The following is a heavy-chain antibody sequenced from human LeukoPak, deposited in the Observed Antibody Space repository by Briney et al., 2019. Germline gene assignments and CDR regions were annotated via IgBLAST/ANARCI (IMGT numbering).Heavy chain of an antibody. CDR3: ARIAYYDFWSGSHAHFDY. Sequence: GASVKVSCKASGYTFTSDGISRVRQAPGQGLEWMGWISAYNGNTNYAQKLQGRVTMTTDTSTSTAYMELRSLRSDDTAVYYCARIAYYDFWSGSHAHFDYWGQGTLVTVSS. V-gene: IGHV1-18*01. CDR1: GYTFTSDG. J-gene: IGHJ4*02. D-gene: IGHD3-3*01. CDR2: ISAYNGNT.